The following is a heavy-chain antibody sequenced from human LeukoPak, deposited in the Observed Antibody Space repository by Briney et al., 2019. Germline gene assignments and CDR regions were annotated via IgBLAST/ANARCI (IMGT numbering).Heavy chain of an antibody. D-gene: IGHD5-12*01. CDR2: IFSTGST. Sequence: SETLSLTCTVSGGSISSYYWSWIRQPAGKGLEWIGRIFSTGSTYYNPSLKSRVTISVDTSKNQFSLKLSSVTAADTAVYYCARDGPLYSGYAPGMDVWGQGTTVTVSS. CDR1: GGSISSYY. J-gene: IGHJ6*02. V-gene: IGHV4-4*07. CDR3: ARDGPLYSGYAPGMDV.